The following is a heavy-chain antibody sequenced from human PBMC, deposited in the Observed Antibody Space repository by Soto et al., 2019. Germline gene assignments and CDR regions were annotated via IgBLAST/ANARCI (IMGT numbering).Heavy chain of an antibody. V-gene: IGHV1-69*13. D-gene: IGHD2-15*01. CDR2: IIPIFGTA. CDR1: GGTFSSYA. J-gene: IGHJ5*02. Sequence: ASVKVSCKASGGTFSSYAISWARQAPGQGLEWMGGIIPIFGTANYAQKFQGRVTITADESTSTAYMELSSLRSEDTAVYYCARDFGGRGSRWFDPWGQGTLVTVSS. CDR3: ARDFGGRGSRWFDP.